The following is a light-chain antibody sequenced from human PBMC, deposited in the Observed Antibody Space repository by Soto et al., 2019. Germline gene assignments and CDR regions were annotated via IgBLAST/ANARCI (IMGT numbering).Light chain of an antibody. CDR2: DDN. J-gene: IGLJ1*01. Sequence: QSVLTQPPSVSAAPGQKVTISCSGSSCNIGGNSVSWYQQLPGTAPKLLIYDDNKRPSGIPDRFSGSKSGTSATLGITGFQTGDEADYYSGSWDSSMSAYVFGTGTKVTVL. V-gene: IGLV1-51*01. CDR1: SCNIGGNS. CDR3: GSWDSSMSAYV.